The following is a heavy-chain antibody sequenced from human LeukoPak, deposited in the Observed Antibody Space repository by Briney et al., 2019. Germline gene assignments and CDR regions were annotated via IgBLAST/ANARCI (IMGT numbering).Heavy chain of an antibody. V-gene: IGHV4-59*01. CDR3: AGIAVAGLDY. CDR1: GGSISSYY. J-gene: IGHJ4*02. CDR2: IYYSGST. D-gene: IGHD6-19*01. Sequence: SETLSLTCTVSGGSISSYYWSWIRQPPGKGLEWIGYIYYSGSTNYNPSLKSRVTISVDTSKNQFSLKLSSVTAADTAVYYCAGIAVAGLDYWGQGTLVTVSS.